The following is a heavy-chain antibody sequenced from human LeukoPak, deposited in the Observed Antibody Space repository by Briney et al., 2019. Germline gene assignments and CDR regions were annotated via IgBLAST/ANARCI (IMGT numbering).Heavy chain of an antibody. CDR3: ARAGGGLDY. J-gene: IGHJ4*02. CDR1: GYTFTGYY. V-gene: IGHV1-2*02. Sequence: ASVKASCKASGYTFTGYYMHWVRQAPGQGLEWMGWINPNSGGTDYAQKFQGRVTMTRDTSISTAYMELSRLRSDDTAVYHCARAGGGLDYWGQGTLVTVSS. CDR2: INPNSGGT. D-gene: IGHD3-16*01.